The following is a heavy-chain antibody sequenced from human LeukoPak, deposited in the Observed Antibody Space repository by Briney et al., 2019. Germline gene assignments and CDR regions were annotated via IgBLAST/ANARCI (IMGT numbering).Heavy chain of an antibody. CDR2: IKQDGSEK. J-gene: IGHJ3*02. CDR1: GFTFSNYW. D-gene: IGHD2-2*01. CDR3: ARDLYIVIVPAAGAFDI. Sequence: SGGSLRLSCAASGFTFSNYWMSWVRQAPGKGLEWVANIKQDGSEKFYVDSVKGRFTISRDNAKNSLYLQMNSLRAEDTAVYYCARDLYIVIVPAAGAFDIWGQGTMVTVSS. V-gene: IGHV3-7*01.